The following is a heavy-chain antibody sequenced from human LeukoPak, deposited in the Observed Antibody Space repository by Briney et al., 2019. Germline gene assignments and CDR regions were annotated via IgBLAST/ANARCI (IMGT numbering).Heavy chain of an antibody. D-gene: IGHD3-22*01. J-gene: IGHJ6*02. V-gene: IGHV1-18*01. Sequence: ASVTVSCKASGYTFTSYGISWVRQAPGQGLEWMGWISAYNGNTNYAQKLQGRVTMTTDTSTSTAYMELRSLRSDDTAVYYCARDHNYDSSGYYIWNVWGQGTTVTVSS. CDR2: ISAYNGNT. CDR1: GYTFTSYG. CDR3: ARDHNYDSSGYYIWNV.